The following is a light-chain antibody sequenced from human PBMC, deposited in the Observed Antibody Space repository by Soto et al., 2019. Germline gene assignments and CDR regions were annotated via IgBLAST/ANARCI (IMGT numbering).Light chain of an antibody. Sequence: EIVLTQSPAILSVSPGERASLSCRASQSISRSLAWYQQKPGQAPRLLISDASTRATGIPARFSGSGSGTEFTLTISSLQPDDFATYFCQQYQTYSTFGQGTRLEIK. CDR3: QQYQTYST. CDR2: DAS. CDR1: QSISRS. V-gene: IGKV3-15*01. J-gene: IGKJ5*01.